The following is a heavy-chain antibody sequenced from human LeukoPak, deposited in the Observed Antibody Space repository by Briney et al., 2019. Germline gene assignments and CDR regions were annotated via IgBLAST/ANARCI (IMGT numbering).Heavy chain of an antibody. CDR2: ISSISSTI. CDR1: GFTFSSYS. J-gene: IGHJ4*02. Sequence: GGSLRLSCAASGFTFSSYSMNWVRQAPGKGLEWVSYISSISSTIYYADSVKGRFTISRDNAKNSLYLQMNSLRAEDTAVYYCAKSSYYDSSGYYREYYFDYWGQGTLVTVSS. CDR3: AKSSYYDSSGYYREYYFDY. V-gene: IGHV3-48*01. D-gene: IGHD3-22*01.